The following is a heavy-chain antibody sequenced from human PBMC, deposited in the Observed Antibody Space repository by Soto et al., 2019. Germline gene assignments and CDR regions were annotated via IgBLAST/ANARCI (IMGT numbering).Heavy chain of an antibody. CDR3: AKPSIAARHYFDY. CDR2: ISTSGSST. D-gene: IGHD6-6*01. Sequence: SLRLSCAASGFTFSSYAMSWVRQAPGKGLEWVSAISTSGSSTFYADSVKGRFTISRDNSKNTLYLQMNSLRAEDTAAYFCAKPSIAARHYFDYWGQGTLVTVSS. J-gene: IGHJ4*02. CDR1: GFTFSSYA. V-gene: IGHV3-23*01.